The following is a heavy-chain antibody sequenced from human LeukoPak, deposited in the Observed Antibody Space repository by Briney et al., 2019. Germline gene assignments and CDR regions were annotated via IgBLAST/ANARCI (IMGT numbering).Heavy chain of an antibody. J-gene: IGHJ6*03. CDR2: IYYSGST. Sequence: SETLSLTCTVSGGSISSSSYYWGWIRQPPGKGLEWVGSIYYSGSTHYNPCLKSRVTISVDTSKNQFSLKLSSVTAADPAVYYCASFGVLMVYAIPDFHYMDVWGEGTTVTVSS. V-gene: IGHV4-39*01. D-gene: IGHD2-8*01. CDR3: ASFGVLMVYAIPDFHYMDV. CDR1: GGSISSSSYY.